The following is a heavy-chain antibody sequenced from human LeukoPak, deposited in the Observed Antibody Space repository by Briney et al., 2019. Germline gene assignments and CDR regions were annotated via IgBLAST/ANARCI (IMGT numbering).Heavy chain of an antibody. J-gene: IGHJ6*02. CDR2: IYYSGST. Sequence: PSETLSLTCTGSGGSISSYYWSWIRQPPGKGLEWIGYIYYSGSTNYNPSLKSRVTISVDTSKNQFSLKLSSVTAADTAVYYCAREGLGSYYYYGMDVWGQGTTVTVSS. CDR3: AREGLGSYYYYGMDV. CDR1: GGSISSYY. V-gene: IGHV4-59*01. D-gene: IGHD7-27*01.